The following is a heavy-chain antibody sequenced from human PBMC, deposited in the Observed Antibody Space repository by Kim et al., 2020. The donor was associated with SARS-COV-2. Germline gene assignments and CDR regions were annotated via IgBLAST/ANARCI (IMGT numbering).Heavy chain of an antibody. V-gene: IGHV3-23*01. CDR2: T. J-gene: IGHJ4*02. CDR3: ATTTSGWIFDY. D-gene: IGHD6-19*01. Sequence: TFYAVPVKCRYTISRDDSKSPLYLQIHSLRAEDTAVYYCATTTSGWIFDYWGQGTMVTVSS.